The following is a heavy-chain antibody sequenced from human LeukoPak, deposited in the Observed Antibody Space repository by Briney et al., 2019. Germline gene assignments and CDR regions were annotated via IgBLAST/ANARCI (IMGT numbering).Heavy chain of an antibody. V-gene: IGHV3-7*01. Sequence: GGSLRLSCAASGFIFTGYFMSWFRQAPGKGLEWVASIKHDGSEKYYVDSVRGRFTISRDNTKNLLYLQMSSLRAEDTAVYYCATDRGWRTSGYYLYYFEYWGQGTLVTFSS. D-gene: IGHD3-3*01. CDR3: ATDRGWRTSGYYLYYFEY. CDR2: IKHDGSEK. CDR1: GFIFTGYF. J-gene: IGHJ4*02.